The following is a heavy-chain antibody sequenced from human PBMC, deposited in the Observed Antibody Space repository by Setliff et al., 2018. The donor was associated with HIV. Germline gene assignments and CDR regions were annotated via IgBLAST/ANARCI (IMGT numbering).Heavy chain of an antibody. Sequence: SETLSLTCAVSGGSISSSNWWSWIRQPPGKGLEWIGEIYHSGSTNYNPSLKSRVTISVDKSKNQFSLKLSSVAAADTAVYYCARMVRHYYDSSGYYFDYWGQGTLVT. CDR2: IYHSGST. D-gene: IGHD3-22*01. CDR1: GGSISSSNW. J-gene: IGHJ4*02. CDR3: ARMVRHYYDSSGYYFDY. V-gene: IGHV4-4*02.